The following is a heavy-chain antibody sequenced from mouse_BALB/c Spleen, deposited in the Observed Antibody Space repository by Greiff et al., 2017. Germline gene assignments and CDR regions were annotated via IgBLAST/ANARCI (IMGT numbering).Heavy chain of an antibody. V-gene: IGHV1S81*02. CDR2: INPSNGRT. J-gene: IGHJ3*01. D-gene: IGHD6-1*01. CDR3: AASFAY. CDR1: GYTFTSYW. Sequence: VKLMESGAELVKPGASVKLSCKASGYTFTSYWMHWVKQRPGQGLEWIGEINPSNGRTNYNEKFKSKATLTVDKSSSTAYMQLSSLTSEDSAVYYCAASFAYWGQGTLVTVSA.